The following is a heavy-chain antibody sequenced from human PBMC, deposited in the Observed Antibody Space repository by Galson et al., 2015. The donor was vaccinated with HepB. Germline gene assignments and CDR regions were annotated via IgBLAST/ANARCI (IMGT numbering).Heavy chain of an antibody. CDR2: IKQDGSEK. V-gene: IGHV3-7*01. CDR3: VRDVAEAVVGSFDI. D-gene: IGHD6-19*01. CDR1: GFTFSTHW. J-gene: IGHJ3*02. Sequence: SLRLSCAASGFTFSTHWMSWVRQAPGKGLEWVANIKQDGSEKFYVDSVKGRFTISRDNAKNSLYLQMNTLRAEDTAMYYCVRDVAEAVVGSFDIWGQGTMVTVSS.